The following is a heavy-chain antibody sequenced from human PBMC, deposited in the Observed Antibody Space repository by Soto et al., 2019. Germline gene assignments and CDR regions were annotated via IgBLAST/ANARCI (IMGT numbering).Heavy chain of an antibody. J-gene: IGHJ6*03. CDR2: IYYSGST. V-gene: IGHV4-59*08. D-gene: IGHD2-2*03. CDR1: GGSISSYY. CDR3: ARHGYCSSTSCYPYYYYYYMDV. Sequence: SETLSLTCTVSGGSISSYYWSWIRQPPGKGLEWIGYIYYSGSTNYNPSLKIRVTISVDTSKNQFSLKLSSVTAADTAVYYCARHGYCSSTSCYPYYYYYYMDVWGKGTTVTVSS.